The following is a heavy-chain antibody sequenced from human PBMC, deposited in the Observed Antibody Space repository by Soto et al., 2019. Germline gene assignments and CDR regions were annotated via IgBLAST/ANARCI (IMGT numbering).Heavy chain of an antibody. J-gene: IGHJ4*02. Sequence: SVKVSCKASGGTFSSYAISWVRQAPGQGLEWMGGIIPIFGTANYAQKFQDRVTITADKSTSTAYMELSSLRSEDTAVYYCARVTTKYYYDSSGYYELDYWGQGTLVTVSS. CDR3: ARVTTKYYYDSSGYYELDY. D-gene: IGHD3-22*01. V-gene: IGHV1-69*06. CDR1: GGTFSSYA. CDR2: IIPIFGTA.